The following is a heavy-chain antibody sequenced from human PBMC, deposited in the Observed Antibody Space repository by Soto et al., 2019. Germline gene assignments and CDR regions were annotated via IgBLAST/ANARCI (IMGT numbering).Heavy chain of an antibody. Sequence: GGSLRLSCAGSGFTLSSCVMSWVRQAPGKGLEWVSGIDVGGGGTYYADSVKGRFTISRDNSKNTLYLQMTSLRADDTAVYYCAKGPEQLVHGVFDYWGQGTLVTVSS. CDR2: IDVGGGGT. CDR1: GFTLSSCV. V-gene: IGHV3-23*01. J-gene: IGHJ4*02. CDR3: AKGPEQLVHGVFDY. D-gene: IGHD6-6*01.